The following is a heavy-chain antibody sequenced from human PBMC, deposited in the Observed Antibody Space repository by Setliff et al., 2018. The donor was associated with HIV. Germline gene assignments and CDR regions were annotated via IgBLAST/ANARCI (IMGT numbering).Heavy chain of an antibody. Sequence: PGGSLRLSCAASGFTFHYYAMHWVRQAPGKGLEWVALIAYDGGDEYFADSVKGRFIISRDSVKSELYLQMKSLRVEDTALYYCVRDQLRWPERWDFDFWGQGTLVTVSS. CDR1: GFTFHYYA. CDR3: VRDQLRWPERWDFDF. V-gene: IGHV3-30*04. D-gene: IGHD1-26*01. J-gene: IGHJ4*02. CDR2: IAYDGGDE.